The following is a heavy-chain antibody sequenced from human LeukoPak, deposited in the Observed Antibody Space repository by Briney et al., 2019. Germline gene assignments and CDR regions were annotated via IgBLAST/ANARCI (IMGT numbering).Heavy chain of an antibody. Sequence: PGGSLRLSCAASGFTFSSYAMSWVRQALGKGLEWVSAISGSGGSTYYADSVKGRFTISRDNSKNTLYLQMNSLRAEDTAVYYCAKDVVVVVPAALPDAFDIWGQGTMVTVSS. CDR2: ISGSGGST. V-gene: IGHV3-23*01. J-gene: IGHJ3*02. CDR1: GFTFSSYA. D-gene: IGHD2-2*01. CDR3: AKDVVVVVPAALPDAFDI.